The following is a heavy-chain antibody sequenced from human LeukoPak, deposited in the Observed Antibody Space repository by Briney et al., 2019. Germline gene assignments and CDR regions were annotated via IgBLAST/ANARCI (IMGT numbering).Heavy chain of an antibody. CDR3: ASPYGSSSSAY. CDR2: ISGSGSNT. J-gene: IGHJ4*02. Sequence: GGSLRLSCAASGFTFSGYALGWVRRAPGKGLEWVSGISGSGSNTYYAGSVKGRFTISRDNAKESLYLQMNSLRAEDTAVYYCASPYGSSSSAYWGQGTLVTVSS. V-gene: IGHV3-23*01. D-gene: IGHD6-6*01. CDR1: GFTFSGYA.